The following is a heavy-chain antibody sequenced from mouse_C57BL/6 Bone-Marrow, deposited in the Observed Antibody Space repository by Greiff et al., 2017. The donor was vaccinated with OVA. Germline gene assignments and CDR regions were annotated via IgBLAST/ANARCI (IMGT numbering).Heavy chain of an antibody. D-gene: IGHD2-2*01. Sequence: ESGPGLVKPSQSLSLTCSVTGYSITSGYYWNWIRQFPGNKLEWMGYISYDGSNNYNPSLKNRISITRDTSKNQFFLKLNSVTTEDTATYYCARRGYGYVPFAYWGQGTLVTVSA. J-gene: IGHJ3*01. CDR2: ISYDGSN. CDR1: GYSITSGYY. V-gene: IGHV3-6*01. CDR3: ARRGYGYVPFAY.